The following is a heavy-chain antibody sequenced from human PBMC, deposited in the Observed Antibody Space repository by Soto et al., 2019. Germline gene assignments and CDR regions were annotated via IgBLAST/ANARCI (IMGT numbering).Heavy chain of an antibody. V-gene: IGHV3-73*02. Sequence: EVQLVESGGGLVQPGGSLKLSCAASGFTFSGSAMHWVRQASGKGLEWVGRIRSKANSYATAYAASVKGRFTISRDDSKNTAYLQMNSLKTEDTAVYYCTRVDNGSGSYDQFDYWGQGTLVTVSS. CDR3: TRVDNGSGSYDQFDY. J-gene: IGHJ4*02. D-gene: IGHD3-10*01. CDR1: GFTFSGSA. CDR2: IRSKANSYAT.